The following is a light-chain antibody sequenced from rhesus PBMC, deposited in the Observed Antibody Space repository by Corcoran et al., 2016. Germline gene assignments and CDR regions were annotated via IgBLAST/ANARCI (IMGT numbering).Light chain of an antibody. CDR3: LQYSSSPWT. J-gene: IGKJ1*01. Sequence: DIQMTQSPSSLSASVGDTVTITCRASQSISSWLAWYQQKPGKAPNTLFYKASSLQSGVPSGFSGSGSGTDFTLTINCLEPEDFATYSCLQYSSSPWTFGQGTKVEIE. V-gene: IGKV1-22*01. CDR2: KAS. CDR1: QSISSW.